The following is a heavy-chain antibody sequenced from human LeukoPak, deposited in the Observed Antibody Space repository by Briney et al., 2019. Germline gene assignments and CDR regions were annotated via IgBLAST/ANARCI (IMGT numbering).Heavy chain of an antibody. Sequence: GGSLRLSCAASGFTVSSNYMNWVRQAPGKGLEWVSIIYSGGDTYYADSVKGRFTISRDNSKNALYLQMNSLRPEDTAVYYCTRGPGSTWYSDYWGQGTLVTVSS. D-gene: IGHD6-13*01. CDR2: IYSGGDT. J-gene: IGHJ4*02. V-gene: IGHV3-53*05. CDR3: TRGPGSTWYSDY. CDR1: GFTVSSNY.